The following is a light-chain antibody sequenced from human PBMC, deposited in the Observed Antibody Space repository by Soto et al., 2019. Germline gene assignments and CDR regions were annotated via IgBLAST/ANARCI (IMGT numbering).Light chain of an antibody. Sequence: DIQMTQSPSTLSASVGDRVTITCRASQSINNRLAWYQQKPGKAPKALIYDASDLASGVPSRFSGSGSGTEFTLSVSSLQPDDFATYYCQQYNNYLRTFGQGTKV. CDR2: DAS. V-gene: IGKV1-5*01. CDR3: QQYNNYLRT. CDR1: QSINNR. J-gene: IGKJ1*01.